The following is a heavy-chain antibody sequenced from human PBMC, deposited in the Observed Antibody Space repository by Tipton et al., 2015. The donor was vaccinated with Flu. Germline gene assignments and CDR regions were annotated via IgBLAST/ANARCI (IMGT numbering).Heavy chain of an antibody. D-gene: IGHD4/OR15-4a*01. V-gene: IGHV4-31*03. CDR3: ARGVLIGDKRFGP. CDR2: LYNSGTT. Sequence: TLSLTCTVSGGSISSGGYYWSWVRQLPGKGLEWIGYLYNSGTTYYNPSLKSRLMISGDTSKNQFSLRLTSVTAADTAVCYCARGVLIGDKRFGPWGLETLVTVSS. CDR1: GGSISSGGYY. J-gene: IGHJ5*02.